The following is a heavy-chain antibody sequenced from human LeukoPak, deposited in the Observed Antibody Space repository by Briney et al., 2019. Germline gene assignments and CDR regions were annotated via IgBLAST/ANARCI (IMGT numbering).Heavy chain of an antibody. CDR3: ARERYGGNP. CDR1: GGTFSSYA. D-gene: IGHD2-15*01. J-gene: IGHJ5*02. CDR2: MNPNSGNT. Sequence: ASVKVSCKASGGTFSSYAISRVRQAPGQGLEWMGWMNPNSGNTGYAQKFQGRVTITRNTSISTAYMELSSLRSEDTAVYYCARERYGGNPWGQGTLVTVSS. V-gene: IGHV1-8*03.